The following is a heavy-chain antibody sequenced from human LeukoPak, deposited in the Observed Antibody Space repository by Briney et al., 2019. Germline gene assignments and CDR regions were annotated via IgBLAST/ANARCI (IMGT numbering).Heavy chain of an antibody. CDR3: AKSYFDYSTYYSYYFNL. Sequence: PSETLSLTRTVSGGSISGGYWRWVRQPPGRGRGWIGYVYTSGSTNYNPSLKSRVTISVDTSKSQFALKLSSVTAADTAVYYCAKSYFDYSTYYSYYFNLRGQGALVTVSS. J-gene: IGHJ4*02. V-gene: IGHV4-4*09. D-gene: IGHD4-11*01. CDR1: GGSISGGY. CDR2: VYTSGST.